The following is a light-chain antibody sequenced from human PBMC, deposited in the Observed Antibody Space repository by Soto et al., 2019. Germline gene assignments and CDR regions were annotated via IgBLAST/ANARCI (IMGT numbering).Light chain of an antibody. Sequence: QSALTQPASVSGSPGQSITISCTGTSSDVGGYNYVSWYQQHPVKAPKLMIYEVSNRPSGVSNRLSGSKSGNTASLTISGLQAEDEADYYCSSYTSSSTLVVFGGGTKVTV. CDR2: EVS. CDR1: SSDVGGYNY. J-gene: IGLJ2*01. V-gene: IGLV2-14*01. CDR3: SSYTSSSTLVV.